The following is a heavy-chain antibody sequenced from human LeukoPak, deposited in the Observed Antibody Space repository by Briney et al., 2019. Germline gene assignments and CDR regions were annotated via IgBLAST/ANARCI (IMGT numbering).Heavy chain of an antibody. CDR3: ARTVTTAGYYYYHGMDV. Sequence: SETLSLTCTVSGGSISSYYWSWIRQPPGKGLEWIGYIYYSGSTNYNPSLKSRVTISVDTSKNQFSLKLSSVTAADTAVYYCARTVTTAGYYYYHGMDVWGQGTTVTVSS. CDR2: IYYSGST. V-gene: IGHV4-59*08. D-gene: IGHD4-4*01. CDR1: GGSISSYY. J-gene: IGHJ6*02.